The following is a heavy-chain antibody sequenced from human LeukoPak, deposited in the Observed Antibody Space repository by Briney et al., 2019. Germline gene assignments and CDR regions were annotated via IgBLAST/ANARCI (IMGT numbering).Heavy chain of an antibody. CDR1: GFTFNRGW. V-gene: IGHV3-74*01. D-gene: IGHD6-19*01. J-gene: IGHJ3*02. Sequence: GGSLRLSCAASGFTFNRGWMHWVRQAPGKGLGWVSRIISDGSITSYADSVKGRFTISRDNAKNTVYLQMNSLRAEDTAVYYCAREDVDITVATSGAFDIWGQGTMVTVSS. CDR3: AREDVDITVATSGAFDI. CDR2: IISDGSIT.